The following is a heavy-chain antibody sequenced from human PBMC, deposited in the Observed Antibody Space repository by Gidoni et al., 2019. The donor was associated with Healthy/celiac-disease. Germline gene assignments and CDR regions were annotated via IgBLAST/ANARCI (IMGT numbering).Heavy chain of an antibody. CDR2: INHSGST. D-gene: IGHD3-22*01. J-gene: IGHJ5*02. CDR1: GGSFSGYY. V-gene: IGHV4-34*01. CDR3: ARGYDSSGYYSGWFDP. Sequence: QVQLQQWGAGLLKPSETLSLTCAVYGGSFSGYYWSWLRQPPGKGLEWIGEINHSGSTNYNPSLKSRVTISVDTSKNQFSLKLSSVTAADTAVYYCARGYDSSGYYSGWFDPWGQGTLVTVSS.